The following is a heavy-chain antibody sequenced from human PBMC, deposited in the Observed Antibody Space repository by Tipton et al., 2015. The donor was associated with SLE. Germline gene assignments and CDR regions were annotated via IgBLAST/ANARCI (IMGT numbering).Heavy chain of an antibody. Sequence: TLSLTCTVSGGSISSSASYWGWIRQPPGKGLEWIGSIYYSGSTYYNPSLNNRVTISVDASKNEFSLKLSFVTAADTAEYYCARDYGGNPQTAFDIWGPGTGVTVSS. V-gene: IGHV4-39*01. CDR3: ARDYGGNPQTAFDI. CDR2: IYYSGST. J-gene: IGHJ3*02. D-gene: IGHD4-23*01. CDR1: GGSISSSASY.